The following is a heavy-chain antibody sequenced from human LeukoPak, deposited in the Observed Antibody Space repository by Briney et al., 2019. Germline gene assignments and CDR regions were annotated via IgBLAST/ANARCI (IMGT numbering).Heavy chain of an antibody. J-gene: IGHJ4*02. CDR3: ARGLDVLRYFDWHPIFDY. D-gene: IGHD3-9*01. Sequence: GGSLRLSCAASGFTFSSYSMNWVRQAPGKGLEWVSSISSSSSYIYYADSVKGRFTISRDNAKNSLYLQMNSLRAEDTAVYYCARGLDVLRYFDWHPIFDYWGQGTLVTVSS. V-gene: IGHV3-21*01. CDR1: GFTFSSYS. CDR2: ISSSSSYI.